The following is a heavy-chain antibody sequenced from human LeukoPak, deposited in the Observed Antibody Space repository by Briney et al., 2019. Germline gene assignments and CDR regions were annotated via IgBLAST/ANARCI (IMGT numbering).Heavy chain of an antibody. D-gene: IGHD3-10*01. V-gene: IGHV3-53*01. CDR2: IYSGGST. CDR3: ASGSGSYRTPYYYMDV. J-gene: IGHJ6*03. CDR1: GFTVSSNY. Sequence: GGSLRLSCVASGFTVSSNYMSWVRQAPGKGLEWVSVIYSGGSTYYSDSVKGRFTISRDNSKNTLYLQMNSLRAEDTAVYYCASGSGSYRTPYYYMDVWGTGTTVTVSS.